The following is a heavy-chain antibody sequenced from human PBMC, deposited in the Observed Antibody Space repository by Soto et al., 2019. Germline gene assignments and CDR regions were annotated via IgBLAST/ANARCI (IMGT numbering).Heavy chain of an antibody. CDR1: GFTFSNAW. CDR2: IKSKTDGGTT. V-gene: IGHV3-15*01. D-gene: IGHD4-17*01. CDR3: TTADYGDYESQAYYFDY. J-gene: IGHJ4*02. Sequence: GGSLRLSCAASGFTFSNAWMSWVRQAPGKGLEWVGRIKSKTDGGTTDYAAPVKGRFTISRDDSKNTLYLQMNSLKTEDTAVYYCTTADYGDYESQAYYFDYWGQGTLVTVSS.